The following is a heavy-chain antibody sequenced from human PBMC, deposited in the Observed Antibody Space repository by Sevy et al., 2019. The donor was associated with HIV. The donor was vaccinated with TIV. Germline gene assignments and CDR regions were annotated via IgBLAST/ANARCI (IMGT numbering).Heavy chain of an antibody. CDR3: ASTSPGDSSGYTHDYY. CDR1: GFTFSSYA. CDR2: ISGSGGST. D-gene: IGHD3-22*01. Sequence: GGSLRLSCAASGFTFSSYAMSWVRQAPGKGLEWVSAISGSGGSTYYADSVKGRFTISRDNSKNTLYLQMNSLRAEDTAVYYGASTSPGDSSGYTHDYYWGQGTLVTFSS. J-gene: IGHJ4*02. V-gene: IGHV3-23*01.